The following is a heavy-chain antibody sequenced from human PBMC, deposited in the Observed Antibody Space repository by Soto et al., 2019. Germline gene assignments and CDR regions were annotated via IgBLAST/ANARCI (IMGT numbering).Heavy chain of an antibody. CDR1: GGSISSGGYY. Sequence: SETLSLTCTVSGGSISSGGYYWSWIRQPPGKGLEWIGYIYYSGSTYYNPSLKSRVTISVDTSKNQFSLKLSSVTAADTAVYYCARGDIVVVPAASKHYYYGMDVWGQGTTVTVSS. V-gene: IGHV4-30-4*01. CDR2: IYYSGST. CDR3: ARGDIVVVPAASKHYYYGMDV. D-gene: IGHD2-2*01. J-gene: IGHJ6*02.